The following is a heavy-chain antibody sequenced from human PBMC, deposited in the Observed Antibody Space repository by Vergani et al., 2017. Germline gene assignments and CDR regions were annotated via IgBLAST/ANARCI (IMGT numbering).Heavy chain of an antibody. Sequence: QVQLQESGPGLVKPSETLSLTCTVSGGPISSYYWSWIRQPPGKGLEWIVYIYYSGSTNYNPSLKSRVTISVDTSKNQFSLKLSSVTAADTAVYYCARAVVLVVPEGYHYYYYMDVWGKGTTVTVSS. V-gene: IGHV4-59*01. CDR3: ARAVVLVVPEGYHYYYYMDV. CDR2: IYYSGST. D-gene: IGHD3-22*01. J-gene: IGHJ6*03. CDR1: GGPISSYY.